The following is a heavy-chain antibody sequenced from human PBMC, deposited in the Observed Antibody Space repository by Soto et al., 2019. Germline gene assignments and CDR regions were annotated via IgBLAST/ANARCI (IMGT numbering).Heavy chain of an antibody. CDR1: SGSISSTNW. Sequence: SETLSLTCAVSSGSISSTNWWNWVRQPPGKGLEWIGEIYHGGNTNYNPSLKSRVTISVDKSKNQFSLNLSSVTAADTAVYYCATRGTSPFDFWGQGTLVTVSS. D-gene: IGHD2-2*01. CDR3: ATRGTSPFDF. CDR2: IYHGGNT. J-gene: IGHJ4*02. V-gene: IGHV4-4*02.